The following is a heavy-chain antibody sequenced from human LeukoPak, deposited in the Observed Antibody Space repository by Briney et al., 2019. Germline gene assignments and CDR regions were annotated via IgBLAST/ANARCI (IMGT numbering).Heavy chain of an antibody. V-gene: IGHV4-39*07. CDR3: AREGYYGSGSKLFDY. J-gene: IGHJ4*02. CDR2: IYYSGST. D-gene: IGHD3-10*01. Sequence: PSETLSLTCTVSGGSISSSSYYWGWIRQPPGKGLEWIGSIYYSGSTYYNPSLKSRVTISVDTSKNQFSLKLSSVTAADTAVYYCAREGYYGSGSKLFDYWGQGTLVTVSS. CDR1: GGSISSSSYY.